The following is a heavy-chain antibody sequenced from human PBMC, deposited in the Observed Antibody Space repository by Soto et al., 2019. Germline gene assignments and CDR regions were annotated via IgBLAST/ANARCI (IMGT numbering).Heavy chain of an antibody. Sequence: ASVKVSSKASGYTFINYYIHWVRQAPGQGLEWMAIINPMGGSTNYAQEFQGRVTLTSDTSTSTVYMELSSLRFEDTALFYCARDLAAGDLWGQGTLVTVSS. CDR3: ARDLAAGDL. V-gene: IGHV1-46*01. D-gene: IGHD6-13*01. J-gene: IGHJ5*02. CDR1: GYTFINYY. CDR2: INPMGGST.